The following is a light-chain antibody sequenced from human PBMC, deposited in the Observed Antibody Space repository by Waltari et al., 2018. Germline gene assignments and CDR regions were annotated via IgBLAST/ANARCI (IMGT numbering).Light chain of an antibody. J-gene: IGKJ2*01. Sequence: EIVMTQSPATLSVSPGERATLSCRARQSVSSKLAWYQQKPGQAPRLLIYHASTRATGIPARFSGSGSGTEFTLTISSLQSGDFAVYYCQHYNNGGKAFGQGTKLEIK. CDR3: QHYNNGGKA. CDR1: QSVSSK. CDR2: HAS. V-gene: IGKV3-15*01.